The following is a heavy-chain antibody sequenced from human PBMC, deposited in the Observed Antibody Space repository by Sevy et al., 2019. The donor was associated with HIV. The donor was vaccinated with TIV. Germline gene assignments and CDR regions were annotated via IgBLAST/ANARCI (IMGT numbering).Heavy chain of an antibody. D-gene: IGHD6-13*01. CDR2: IYYSGST. CDR3: ARTFGKSSSFWDFDY. Sequence: SETLSLTCTVSGGSISSYYWSWIRQPPGKGLEWIGYIYYSGSTNYNPSLKSRFTISVDTSKNQFSLKLSSVTAADTAVYYCARTFGKSSSFWDFDYWGQGTLVTVSS. CDR1: GGSISSYY. J-gene: IGHJ4*02. V-gene: IGHV4-59*12.